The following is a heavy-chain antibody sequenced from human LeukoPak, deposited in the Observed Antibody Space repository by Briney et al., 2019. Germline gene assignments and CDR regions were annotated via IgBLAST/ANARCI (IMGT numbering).Heavy chain of an antibody. V-gene: IGHV1-69*05. D-gene: IGHD3/OR15-3a*01. CDR3: ARDWTGLEPDAFDI. CDR2: IIPIFGTA. J-gene: IGHJ3*02. CDR1: GGTFSSYA. Sequence: SEKVSCKASGGTFSSYAISWVRQAPGQGLEWMGGIIPIFGTANYAQKFQGRVTITTDESTSTAYMELSSLRSEDTAVYYCARDWTGLEPDAFDIWGQGTMVTVSS.